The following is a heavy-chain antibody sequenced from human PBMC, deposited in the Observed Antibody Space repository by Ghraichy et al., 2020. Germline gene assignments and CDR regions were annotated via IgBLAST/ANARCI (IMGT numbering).Heavy chain of an antibody. J-gene: IGHJ5*02. V-gene: IGHV1-18*01. CDR2: ITTKSGST. CDR1: GYSFISYG. Sequence: ASVKVSCKASGYSFISYGITWERQAPGQGLEWMGWITTKSGSTQYAQKFQGRVIMTTETSTDTAYMELRSLRFDDTAVYYCARGVNWLDPWGQGTLVTVSS. CDR3: ARGVNWLDP.